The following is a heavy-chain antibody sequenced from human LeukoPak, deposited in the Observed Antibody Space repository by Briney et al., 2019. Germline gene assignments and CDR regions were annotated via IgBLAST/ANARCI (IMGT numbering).Heavy chain of an antibody. J-gene: IGHJ3*02. D-gene: IGHD2-15*01. CDR1: GFTFSSYA. V-gene: IGHV3-33*01. Sequence: PGGSLRLSCAASGFTFSSYAMYWVRQAPGKGLEWVTIMWYDGSNKNYADSVKGRFTISRDNSKNTLYLQMNSLRAEDTAVYYCARGAYCSGGRCPGAFDIWGQGTMVTVSS. CDR2: MWYDGSNK. CDR3: ARGAYCSGGRCPGAFDI.